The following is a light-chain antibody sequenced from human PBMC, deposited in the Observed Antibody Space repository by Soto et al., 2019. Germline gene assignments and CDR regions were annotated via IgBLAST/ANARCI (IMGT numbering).Light chain of an antibody. Sequence: DIQMTQSPSSLSASVGDSVTITCRASQSITTYLNWYQLKPGKAPKLLIYAASRLQSRVPSRFSGSGSGTDFTLTISSLQPEAAATADCQQSYSSPWTFGQGTPVEIK. CDR3: QQSYSSPWT. CDR2: AAS. V-gene: IGKV1-39*01. J-gene: IGKJ1*01. CDR1: QSITTY.